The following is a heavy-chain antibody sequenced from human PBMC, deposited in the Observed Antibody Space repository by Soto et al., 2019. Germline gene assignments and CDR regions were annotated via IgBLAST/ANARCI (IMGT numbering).Heavy chain of an antibody. Sequence: SETLSLTCSVSGASVTSPEHYWTWIRQSPGKGLEWIGYIYYGGSTVYNPSLKGRSTVSLDTSKNQFSLNLTSVTAADSAVYYCASRRGMSSMVFSYWGQGALVTVSS. CDR3: ASRRGMSSMVFSY. CDR2: IYYGGST. D-gene: IGHD3-10*01. CDR1: GASVTSPEHY. V-gene: IGHV4-30-4*01. J-gene: IGHJ4*02.